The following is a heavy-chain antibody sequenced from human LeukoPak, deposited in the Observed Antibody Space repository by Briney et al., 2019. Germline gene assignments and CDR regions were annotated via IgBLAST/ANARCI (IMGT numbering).Heavy chain of an antibody. CDR1: GFTVSSNH. D-gene: IGHD2-15*01. CDR2: IYSGGST. CDR3: ARHRRYCTADSCYSGHDY. J-gene: IGHJ4*01. V-gene: IGHV3-53*01. Sequence: GGSLRLSCAASGFTVSSNHMSWVRQAPGKGLEFVSIIYSGGSTYYADSLKGRFTISRDNSKNTLYLQMNSLRVEDTAVYYCARHRRYCTADSCYSGHDYWGHGTLVIVFS.